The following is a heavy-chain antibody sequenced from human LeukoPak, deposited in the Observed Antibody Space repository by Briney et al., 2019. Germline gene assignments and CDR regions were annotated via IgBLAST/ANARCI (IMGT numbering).Heavy chain of an antibody. CDR1: GDSISSRSYY. V-gene: IGHV4-61*02. D-gene: IGHD3-16*01. CDR2: IYTSGST. CDR3: ARDGGSKVVY. J-gene: IGHJ4*02. Sequence: SETLSLTCTVSGDSISSRSYYWSWIRQPAGKGLEWIGRIYTSGSTNYNPSLKSRVTISVDTSKNQFSLKLSSVTAADTAVYYCARDGGSKVVYWGQGTLVTVSS.